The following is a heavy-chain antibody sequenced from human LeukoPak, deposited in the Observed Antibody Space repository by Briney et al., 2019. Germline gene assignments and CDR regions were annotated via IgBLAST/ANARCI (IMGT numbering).Heavy chain of an antibody. CDR2: INHSGST. CDR3: ASHLGTTGTTSLDY. J-gene: IGHJ4*02. CDR1: GGSFSGYY. Sequence: PSETLSLTCAVYGGSFSGYYWSWIRQPPGKGLEWIGEINHSGSTNYNPSLKSRVTISVDTSKNQFSLKLSSVTAADTAVYYCASHLGTTGTTSLDYWGQGTLVTVSS. V-gene: IGHV4-34*01. D-gene: IGHD1-1*01.